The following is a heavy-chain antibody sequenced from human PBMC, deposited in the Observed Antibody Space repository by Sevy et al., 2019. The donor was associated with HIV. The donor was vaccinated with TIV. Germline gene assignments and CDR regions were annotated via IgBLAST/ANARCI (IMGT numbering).Heavy chain of an antibody. CDR1: GFTFINYA. J-gene: IGHJ4*02. CDR2: IYPNGDVT. CDR3: AKDFCRTDNCADLFDY. V-gene: IGHV3-23*01. Sequence: GFLRLSCAASGFTFINYAMTRVRQAPGKGLEWVSSIYPNGDVTFYAESVKGRFIISRDSSKNTLFLQMNSLRAEDTAVYYCAKDFCRTDNCADLFDYWGQGTLVTVSS. D-gene: IGHD1-20*01.